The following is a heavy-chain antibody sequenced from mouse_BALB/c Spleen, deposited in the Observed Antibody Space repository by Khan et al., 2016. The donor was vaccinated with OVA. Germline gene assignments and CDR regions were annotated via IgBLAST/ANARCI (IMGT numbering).Heavy chain of an antibody. V-gene: IGHV5-6*01. CDR3: TRLAYYYDSEGFAY. D-gene: IGHD1-1*01. J-gene: IGHJ3*01. CDR2: VSTGGGYT. CDR1: GFTFSTYG. Sequence: VQLKESGGDLVKPGGSLKLSCAASGFTFSTYGMSWVRQTPDKRLEWVATVSTGGGYTYYPDSVKGRFTISRDNAKNTLYLQMSGPKSEDTAMFYCTRLAYYYDSEGFAYWGQGTLVTVSA.